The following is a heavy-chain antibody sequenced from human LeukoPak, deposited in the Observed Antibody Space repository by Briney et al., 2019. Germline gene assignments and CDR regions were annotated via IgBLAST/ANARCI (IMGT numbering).Heavy chain of an antibody. V-gene: IGHV3-11*05. CDR2: ISSSSSYT. CDR3: ARGGGSYYYGSEY. D-gene: IGHD3-10*01. J-gene: IGHJ4*02. Sequence: GGSLRLSCVASGFTFSDYYMSWIRQAPGKGLEWVSYISSSSSYTNYADSVKGRFTISRDNAKNSLYLQMNSLRAEDTAVYYCARGGGSYYYGSEYWGQGTLVTVSS. CDR1: GFTFSDYY.